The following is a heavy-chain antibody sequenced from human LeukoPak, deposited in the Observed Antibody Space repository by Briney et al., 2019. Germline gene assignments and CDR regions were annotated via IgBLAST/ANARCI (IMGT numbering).Heavy chain of an antibody. CDR3: ARSVSQWLVTRWFDP. V-gene: IGHV1-18*01. D-gene: IGHD6-19*01. Sequence: GASVKVSCKASGGTFSSYAISWVRQAPGQGLEWMGWISAYNGNTNYAQKLQGRVTMTTDTSTSTAYMELRSLRSDDTAVYYCARSVSQWLVTRWFDPWGQGTLVTVSS. CDR2: ISAYNGNT. CDR1: GGTFSSYA. J-gene: IGHJ5*02.